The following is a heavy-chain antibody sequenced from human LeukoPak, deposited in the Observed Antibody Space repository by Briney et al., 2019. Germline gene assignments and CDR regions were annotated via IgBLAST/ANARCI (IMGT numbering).Heavy chain of an antibody. D-gene: IGHD1-14*01. V-gene: IGHV3-30-3*01. CDR2: ITYDGSNK. J-gene: IGHJ1*01. CDR3: ARPGEVSEHFQH. CDR1: GFTFSSNA. Sequence: GRSLRLSCAASGFTFSSNAMHWVRQAPGKGLEWVAVITYDGSNKYYADSVKGRFTISRDNSKNTLYLQMNSLRAEDTAVYYCARPGEVSEHFQHWGQGTLVTVSS.